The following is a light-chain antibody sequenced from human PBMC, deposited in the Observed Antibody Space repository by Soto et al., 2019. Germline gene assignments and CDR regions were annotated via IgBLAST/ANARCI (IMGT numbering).Light chain of an antibody. CDR1: SSDVGSYDL. CDR3: CSDATTTL. V-gene: IGLV2-23*02. Sequence: QSALTQPASVSGSPGQSITISCTGTSSDVGSYDLVSWYQQHPGNAPKLMIYEVSKRPSGVSDRFSGSKSGNAASLTISGLQADAEDDYYCCSDATTTLFGGGTKLTVL. J-gene: IGLJ2*01. CDR2: EVS.